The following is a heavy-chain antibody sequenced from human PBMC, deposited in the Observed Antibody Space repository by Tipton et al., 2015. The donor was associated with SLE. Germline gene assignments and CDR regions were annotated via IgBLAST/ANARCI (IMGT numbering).Heavy chain of an antibody. CDR1: GFTFENYA. J-gene: IGHJ4*02. V-gene: IGHV3-49*04. Sequence: SLRLSCAASGFTFENYALTWVRQAPGKGLEWISFIRSKFYAGTTEYAASVKGRFTISRDDSKSIAYLQMDGLKTEDTAIYYCTRDLGVGYNQNLGYWGQGTLVTVSS. CDR3: TRDLGVGYNQNLGY. D-gene: IGHD5-24*01. CDR2: IRSKFYAGTT.